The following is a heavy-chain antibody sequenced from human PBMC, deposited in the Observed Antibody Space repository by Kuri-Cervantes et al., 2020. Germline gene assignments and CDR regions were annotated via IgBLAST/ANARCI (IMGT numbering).Heavy chain of an antibody. CDR1: GFTFSSYA. CDR2: ISYDGSNK. CDR3: ARARYCSGGSCWAWDY. J-gene: IGHJ4*02. D-gene: IGHD2-15*01. V-gene: IGHV3-30-3*01. Sequence: GESLKISCAASGFTFSSYAMHWVRQAPGKGLEWVAVISYDGSNKYYADSVKGRFTISRDNSKNTLYLQMNSLRAEDTAVYYCARARYCSGGSCWAWDYWGQGTLVTVSS.